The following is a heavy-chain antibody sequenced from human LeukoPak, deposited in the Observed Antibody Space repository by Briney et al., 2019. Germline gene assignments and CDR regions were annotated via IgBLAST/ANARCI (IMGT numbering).Heavy chain of an antibody. CDR3: ARDRGSRIPGDYFDY. D-gene: IGHD3-10*01. CDR2: INWNGGST. CDR1: GFTLDDYG. V-gene: IGHV3-20*04. Sequence: GGSLRLSCAASGFTLDDYGMSWVRQARGKGLEWVSGINWNGGSTGYADSVKGRFTISRDNAKNSLYLQMNSLRAEDTALYYCARDRGSRIPGDYFDYWGQGTLVTVSS. J-gene: IGHJ4*02.